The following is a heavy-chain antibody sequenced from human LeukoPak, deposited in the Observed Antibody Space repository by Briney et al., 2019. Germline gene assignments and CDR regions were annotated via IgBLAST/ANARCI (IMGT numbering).Heavy chain of an antibody. CDR3: AVLGGGNSPFDY. D-gene: IGHD4-23*01. CDR2: IYDSGST. V-gene: IGHV4-59*01. J-gene: IGHJ4*02. CDR1: GGSISNYY. Sequence: SETLSLTCSVSGGSISNYYWSWIRQPPGKGLEWIGYIYDSGSTNYNPTLKSRVTISVDMSKNQFSLRLSSVTAADTAVYYCAVLGGGNSPFDYWGQGTLVTVSS.